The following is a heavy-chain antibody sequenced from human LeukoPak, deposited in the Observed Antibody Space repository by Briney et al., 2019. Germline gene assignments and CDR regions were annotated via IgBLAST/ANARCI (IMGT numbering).Heavy chain of an antibody. J-gene: IGHJ4*02. CDR3: ARDHLYYYDSSGHFDY. Sequence: GGSLRLSCAASGFTFSDYYMSWIRQAPGKGLEWGSYISSSGSTIYYADSVKGRFTISRDNAKNSLYLQMNSLRAEDTAVYYCARDHLYYYDSSGHFDYWGQGTLVTVSS. V-gene: IGHV3-11*04. D-gene: IGHD3-22*01. CDR1: GFTFSDYY. CDR2: ISSSGSTI.